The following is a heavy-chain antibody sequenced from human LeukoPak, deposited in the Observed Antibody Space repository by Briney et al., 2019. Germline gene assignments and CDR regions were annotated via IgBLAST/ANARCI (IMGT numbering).Heavy chain of an antibody. CDR1: GFTFSSYW. Sequence: GGSLRLSCAASGFTFSSYWMSWVRQAPGKGLEWGANIKQDGSEKYYVDSVKGRFTISRDNAKNSLYLQMNSLRAEDTAVYYCARDPYCSSTSCYTTRWYWGQGTLVTVSS. J-gene: IGHJ4*02. D-gene: IGHD2-2*02. CDR2: IKQDGSEK. CDR3: ARDPYCSSTSCYTTRWY. V-gene: IGHV3-7*01.